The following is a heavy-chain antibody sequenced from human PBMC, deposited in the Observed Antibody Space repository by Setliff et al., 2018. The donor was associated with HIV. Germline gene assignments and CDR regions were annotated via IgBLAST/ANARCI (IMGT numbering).Heavy chain of an antibody. J-gene: IGHJ3*02. V-gene: IGHV4-34*01. D-gene: IGHD3-16*01. CDR2: ISHGGSA. Sequence: SLTCAVYGESLSAYYWTWIRQPPGKGLEWIGEISHGGSANYNPSLKSRVTISEDTSKNQFSLKLKSATAADTAVYYCARGRGPVGGDAIDIWGQGTMVTVSS. CDR1: GESLSAYY. CDR3: ARGRGPVGGDAIDI.